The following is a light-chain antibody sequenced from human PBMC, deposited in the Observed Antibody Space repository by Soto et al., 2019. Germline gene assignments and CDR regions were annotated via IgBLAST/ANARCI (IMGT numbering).Light chain of an antibody. CDR2: NVR. J-gene: IGLJ2*01. CDR1: SSDVGGYDY. Sequence: QSALTQPASVSGSPGQSITISCTGTSSDVGGYDYVSWYQQHPGKAPKLMIYNVRNRPSGVSNRFSGSKAGNTASLTISGLQAEDEDAYYCSSYTSSSTVVFGGGTKLTVL. V-gene: IGLV2-14*01. CDR3: SSYTSSSTVV.